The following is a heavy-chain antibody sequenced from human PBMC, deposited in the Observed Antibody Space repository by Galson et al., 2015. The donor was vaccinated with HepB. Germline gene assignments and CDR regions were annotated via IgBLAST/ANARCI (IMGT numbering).Heavy chain of an antibody. J-gene: IGHJ4*02. CDR2: ISYDGSNK. CDR1: GFTFSSYG. Sequence: SLRLSCAASGFTFSSYGMHWVRQAPGKGLEWVAVISYDGSNKYYADSVKGRFNISRGNSKNTLYLQMNSLRAEDTAVYYCAKAFNYYGSGSYYLGFDYWGQGTLVTVSS. D-gene: IGHD3-10*01. CDR3: AKAFNYYGSGSYYLGFDY. V-gene: IGHV3-30*18.